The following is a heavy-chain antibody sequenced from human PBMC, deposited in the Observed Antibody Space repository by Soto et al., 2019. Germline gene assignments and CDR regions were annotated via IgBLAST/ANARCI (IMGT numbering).Heavy chain of an antibody. J-gene: IGHJ3*02. Sequence: ESGGGLVKPGGSLRLSCAASGFTFSSYSMNWVRQAPGKGLEWVSSISSSSSYIYYADSVKGRFTISRDNAKNSLYLQMNSLRAEDTAVYYCARDGGYCSGGSCYSGAFDIWGQGTMVTVSS. D-gene: IGHD2-15*01. CDR2: ISSSSSYI. CDR3: ARDGGYCSGGSCYSGAFDI. V-gene: IGHV3-21*01. CDR1: GFTFSSYS.